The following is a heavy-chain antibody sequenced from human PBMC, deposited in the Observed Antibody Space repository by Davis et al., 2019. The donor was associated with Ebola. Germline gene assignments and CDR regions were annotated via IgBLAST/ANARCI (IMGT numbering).Heavy chain of an antibody. J-gene: IGHJ4*02. CDR1: GFTFSSYA. V-gene: IGHV3-23*01. CDR3: AKNPHLSLYFDY. D-gene: IGHD3-16*02. CDR2: ISGSGGST. Sequence: GEFLKISCAASGFTFSSYAMRWVRQAPGKGLEWVSAISGSGGSTYYADSVKGRFTISRDNSKNTLYLQMNSLRAEDTAVYYCAKNPHLSLYFDYWGQGTLVTVSS.